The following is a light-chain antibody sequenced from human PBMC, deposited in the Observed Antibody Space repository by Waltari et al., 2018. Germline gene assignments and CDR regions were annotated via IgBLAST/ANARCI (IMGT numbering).Light chain of an antibody. CDR2: VVS. J-gene: IGKJ2*01. CDR1: QTISNH. CDR3: QHSDGPSP. V-gene: IGKV1-39*01. Sequence: DIQMTQSPSSLSASVGDRVTITCRASQTISNHLNWYQHKPGQAPRLLIFVVSSVRGGVPSRFRGSGSETDFTLTISGLQPEDLATYYCQHSDGPSPFGQGTKLEIK.